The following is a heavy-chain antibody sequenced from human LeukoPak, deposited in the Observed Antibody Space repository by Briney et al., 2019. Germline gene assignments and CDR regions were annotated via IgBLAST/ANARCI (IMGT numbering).Heavy chain of an antibody. J-gene: IGHJ4*02. Sequence: SVRVSRKDSVDTFSSYIISCVRHAPGQRLEWMGQIIDILGIANYAQKFKGRFTITADKSTSTVSMELSSLRSADTAVHYCATQGVLAPVIRSPNWGQGALVTVSS. V-gene: IGHV1-69*02. CDR3: ATQGVLAPVIRSPN. CDR1: VDTFSSYI. D-gene: IGHD3/OR15-3a*01. CDR2: IIDILGIA.